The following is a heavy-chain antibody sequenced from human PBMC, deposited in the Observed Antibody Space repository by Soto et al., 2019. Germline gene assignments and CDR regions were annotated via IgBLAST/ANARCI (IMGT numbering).Heavy chain of an antibody. Sequence: GSLRLSCAASGFTFSSYAMSWVRQAPGKGLEWVSAISGSGGSTYYADSVKGRFTISRDNSKNTLYLQMNSLRAEDTAVYYCAGGLVATSPFDYWGQGTLVTVSS. CDR2: ISGSGGST. V-gene: IGHV3-23*01. J-gene: IGHJ4*02. D-gene: IGHD5-12*01. CDR1: GFTFSSYA. CDR3: AGGLVATSPFDY.